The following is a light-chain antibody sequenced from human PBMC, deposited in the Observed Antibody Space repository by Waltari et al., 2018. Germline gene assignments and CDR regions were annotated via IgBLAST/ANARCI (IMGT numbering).Light chain of an antibody. CDR2: EVT. CDR3: NSYTSTSTYV. Sequence: QSALTQPASVSGSPGQSITISCTGTTNDVGPYYYVSCYQQHPGKAPKLIIYEVTYRPSGVSNRFSGSKSGNTASLTISGLQAEDEADYYCNSYTSTSTYVFGTGTKVTVL. CDR1: TNDVGPYYY. J-gene: IGLJ1*01. V-gene: IGLV2-14*01.